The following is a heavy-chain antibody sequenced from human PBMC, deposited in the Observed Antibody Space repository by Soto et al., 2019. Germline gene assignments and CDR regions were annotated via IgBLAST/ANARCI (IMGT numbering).Heavy chain of an antibody. CDR2: IIPILGIA. J-gene: IGHJ4*02. Sequence: QVQLVQSGAEVKKPGSSVKVSCKASGGTFSSYTISWVRQAPGQGLEWMGRIIPILGIANYAQKFQGRVTITADKSTSTAYMELSSLRSEDTAVYYCATHIAYCGGDCYREGVAVDYWGQGTLVTVSS. V-gene: IGHV1-69*02. D-gene: IGHD2-21*01. CDR3: ATHIAYCGGDCYREGVAVDY. CDR1: GGTFSSYT.